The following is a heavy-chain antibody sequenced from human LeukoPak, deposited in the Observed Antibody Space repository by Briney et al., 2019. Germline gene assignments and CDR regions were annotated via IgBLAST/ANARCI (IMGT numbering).Heavy chain of an antibody. CDR2: VSGSGSIT. V-gene: IGHV3-23*01. D-gene: IGHD3-10*01. Sequence: PGGSLSLSCADSGFTFSSYAMSWVRQTPGKGLEWVSTVSGSGSITYYADSVKGRFTISRDNSKNTLYLQMNSLRAEDTAVYCAKSPALWLEETGTAFDIWGRGTMVTVSS. J-gene: IGHJ3*02. CDR3: AKSPALWLEETGTAFDI. CDR1: GFTFSSYA.